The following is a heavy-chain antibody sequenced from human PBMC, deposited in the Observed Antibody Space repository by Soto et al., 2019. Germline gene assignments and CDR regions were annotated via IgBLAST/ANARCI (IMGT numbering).Heavy chain of an antibody. CDR1: GFTFSSYW. D-gene: IGHD3-3*01. J-gene: IGHJ5*02. CDR3: ARDASHYDFWSGYRFDP. V-gene: IGHV3-7*01. CDR2: IKQDGSEK. Sequence: GGSLRLSCAASGFTFSSYWMSWVRQAPGKGLEWVANIKQDGSEKYYVDSVKGRFTISRDNAKNSLYLQMNSLRAEDTAVYYCARDASHYDFWSGYRFDPWGQGTLVTVSS.